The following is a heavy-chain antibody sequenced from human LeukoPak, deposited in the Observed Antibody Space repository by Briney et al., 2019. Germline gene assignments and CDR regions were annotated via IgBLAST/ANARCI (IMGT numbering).Heavy chain of an antibody. CDR2: ISSSGSTI. J-gene: IGHJ4*02. D-gene: IGHD2-2*01. Sequence: PGGSLRLSCAASGFTFSSYEMNWVRQAPGKGLEWVSYISSSGSTIYYADSVKGRFTISRDNAKNSLYPQMNSLRAEDTAVYYCAKDQQYPTPRLFDYWGQGTLVTVSS. V-gene: IGHV3-48*03. CDR1: GFTFSSYE. CDR3: AKDQQYPTPRLFDY.